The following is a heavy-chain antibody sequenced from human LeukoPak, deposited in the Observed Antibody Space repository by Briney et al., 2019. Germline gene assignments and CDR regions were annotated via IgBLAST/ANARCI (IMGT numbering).Heavy chain of an antibody. CDR1: GASISSYY. V-gene: IGHV4-4*07. Sequence: SETLSLTCTVSGASISSYYWSWIRQPPGKGLEWIGRIYSSGSTNYNPSLKSRVTMSVDTSKSQFSLKLSSVTAADTAVYYCARGAMDYYESSGYDYWGQGILVTVSS. CDR3: ARGAMDYYESSGYDY. J-gene: IGHJ4*02. CDR2: IYSSGST. D-gene: IGHD3-22*01.